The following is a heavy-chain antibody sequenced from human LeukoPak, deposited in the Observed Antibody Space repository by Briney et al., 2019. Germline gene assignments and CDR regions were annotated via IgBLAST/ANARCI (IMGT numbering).Heavy chain of an antibody. J-gene: IGHJ2*01. CDR1: GGSISSGSYY. CDR3: ARSKGGYYDFWSGYPHYWYFDL. CDR2: IYTSGST. D-gene: IGHD3-3*01. Sequence: TSETLSLTCTVSGGSISSGSYYWSWIRQPAGKGLEWIGRIYTSGSTNYNPSLKSRVTISVDTSKNQFSLKLSSVTAADTAVYYCARSKGGYYDFWSGYPHYWYFDLWGRGTLVTVSS. V-gene: IGHV4-61*02.